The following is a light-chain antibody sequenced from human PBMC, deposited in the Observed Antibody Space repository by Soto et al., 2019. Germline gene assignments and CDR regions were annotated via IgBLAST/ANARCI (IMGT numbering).Light chain of an antibody. CDR3: CSFARAYTSYV. J-gene: IGLJ1*01. V-gene: IGLV2-23*01. CDR1: SSDVGSSNL. Sequence: QSVLTQPASVSGSPGQSIAISCTGTSSDVGSSNLLSWYQQYPGKAPKLIIYEGNRRPLGISGRFSGSMSGNTASLTISGLQAEDEAEYYCCSFARAYTSYVFGTGTKVTVL. CDR2: EGN.